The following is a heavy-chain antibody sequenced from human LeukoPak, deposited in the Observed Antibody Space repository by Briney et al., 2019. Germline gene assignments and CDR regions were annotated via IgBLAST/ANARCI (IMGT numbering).Heavy chain of an antibody. V-gene: IGHV3-33*08. CDR3: ARGAYCSGGRCPGAFDI. CDR2: IWYDGSNK. Sequence: GGSLRLSCSASGFTFSSYAMYWVRQAPGKGLEWVAVIWYDGSNKYYADSVKGRFTISRDNSKNTLFLQMNSLRAEDTAVYYCARGAYCSGGRCPGAFDIWGQGTMVTVSS. CDR1: GFTFSSYA. D-gene: IGHD2-15*01. J-gene: IGHJ3*02.